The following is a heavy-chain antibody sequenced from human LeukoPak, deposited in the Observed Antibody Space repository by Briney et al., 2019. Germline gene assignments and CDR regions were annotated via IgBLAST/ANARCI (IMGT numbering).Heavy chain of an antibody. V-gene: IGHV4-34*01. D-gene: IGHD5-18*01. CDR1: GGSFSGYY. J-gene: IGHJ4*02. CDR3: ANDLGWIQLNLG. CDR2: INHSGST. Sequence: SETLSLTCAVYGGSFSGYYWSWIRQPPGKGLEWIGEINHSGSTNYNPSLKSRVTISVDTSKNQFSLKLSSVTAADTAVYYCANDLGWIQLNLGRGQGTRVTVSS.